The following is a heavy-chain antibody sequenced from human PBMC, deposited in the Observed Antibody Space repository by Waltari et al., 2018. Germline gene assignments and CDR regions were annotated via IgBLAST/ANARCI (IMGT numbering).Heavy chain of an antibody. Sequence: QVQLQESGPGLVKPSETLSLTCTVSGDSISDYYWSWIRQPPGKGLEWIGYIHNSENTKYNPSLKRRVTISVDTSRNQFYLKLRSVTAADTAVYYCARVATLVRGIDYRYYYYGMDVWGQGTTVTVSS. CDR1: GDSISDYY. J-gene: IGHJ6*02. V-gene: IGHV4-59*01. D-gene: IGHD3-10*01. CDR2: IHNSENT. CDR3: ARVATLVRGIDYRYYYYGMDV.